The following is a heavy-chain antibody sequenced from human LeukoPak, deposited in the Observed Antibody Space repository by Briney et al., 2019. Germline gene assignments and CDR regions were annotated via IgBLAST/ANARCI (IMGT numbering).Heavy chain of an antibody. J-gene: IGHJ4*02. CDR2: ISAYNGNT. CDR1: GYTFTSYG. V-gene: IGHV1-18*01. Sequence: ASVKVSCKASGYTFTSYGISWVRQAPGQGLEWMGWISAYNGNTNYAQKLQGRVTMTTDTSTSTAYMELRSLRSDDTAVYYCARSDYIAVAGYIDYWGQGTLVTVSS. CDR3: ARSDYIAVAGYIDY. D-gene: IGHD6-19*01.